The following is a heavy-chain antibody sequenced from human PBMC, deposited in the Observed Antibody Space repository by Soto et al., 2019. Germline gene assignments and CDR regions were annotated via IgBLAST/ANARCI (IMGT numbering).Heavy chain of an antibody. CDR1: GGSISSGGYS. J-gene: IGHJ2*01. CDR3: SRALGIAAAGTFWYFDL. D-gene: IGHD6-13*01. CDR2: IYHSGST. Sequence: QLQLQESGSGLVKPSQTLSLTCAVSGGSISSGGYSWSWIRQPPGKGLEWIGYIYHSGSTYYNPSLKSRVTISVARSKTQFSLTLSSVTAADTAVYYCSRALGIAAAGTFWYFDLWGRGALVTVSA. V-gene: IGHV4-30-2*01.